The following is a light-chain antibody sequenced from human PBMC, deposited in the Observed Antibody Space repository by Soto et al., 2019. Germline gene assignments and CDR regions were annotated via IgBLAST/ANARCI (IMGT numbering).Light chain of an antibody. V-gene: IGLV2-14*03. CDR2: DVN. Sequence: QSVLTQPASVSGSPGQSITISCTGTSSDVGGYNFVSWYQQHPGKAPKVMIYDVNNRPSGVSNRFSGSKSGNTASLTISGLQAEDEAAYYCTSFTSSSTVVFGGGTQLTVL. J-gene: IGLJ2*01. CDR3: TSFTSSSTVV. CDR1: SSDVGGYNF.